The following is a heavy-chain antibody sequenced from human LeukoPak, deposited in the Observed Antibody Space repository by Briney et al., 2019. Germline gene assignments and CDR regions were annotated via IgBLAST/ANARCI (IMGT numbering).Heavy chain of an antibody. V-gene: IGHV3-23*01. D-gene: IGHD6-19*01. Sequence: GGSLRLSCGASSFTFSSYVMSWVRQAPGKGLEWVSTVSTTGGSTYYADSVKGRFTISRDNAKNSLYLQMNSLRAEDTAVYYCARESGIAVAGSDDYWGQGTLVTVSS. J-gene: IGHJ4*02. CDR2: VSTTGGST. CDR3: ARESGIAVAGSDDY. CDR1: SFTFSSYV.